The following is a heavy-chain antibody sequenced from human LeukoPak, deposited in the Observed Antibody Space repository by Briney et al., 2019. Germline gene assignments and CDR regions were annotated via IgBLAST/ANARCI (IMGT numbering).Heavy chain of an antibody. CDR3: ASRKNGAMERYCSSTSCYENLYYFDY. CDR1: GGSISSYY. V-gene: IGHV4-4*07. J-gene: IGHJ4*02. D-gene: IGHD2-2*01. Sequence: SETLSLTCTVSGGSISSYYWSWIRQPAGKGLEWIGRIYTSGSTNYNPSLKSRVTMSVDTSKNQFSLKLSSVTAADTAVYYCASRKNGAMERYCSSTSCYENLYYFDYWGQGTLVTVSS. CDR2: IYTSGST.